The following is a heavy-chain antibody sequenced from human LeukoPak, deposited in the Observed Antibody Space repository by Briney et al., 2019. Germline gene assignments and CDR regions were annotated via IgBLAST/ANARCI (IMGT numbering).Heavy chain of an antibody. CDR1: GYTFTDNY. D-gene: IGHD2-15*01. J-gene: IGHJ6*02. Sequence: ASVKISCKVSGYTFTDNYMQWVQQAPGKGLEWMGLVDPEDGDTIYAENFQGRITITTDTSTDTAYRELTSLRSQDTALYYCVTGRVVGRGHYAMDVGGQGTTVTV. V-gene: IGHV1-69-2*01. CDR2: VDPEDGDT. CDR3: VTGRVVGRGHYAMDV.